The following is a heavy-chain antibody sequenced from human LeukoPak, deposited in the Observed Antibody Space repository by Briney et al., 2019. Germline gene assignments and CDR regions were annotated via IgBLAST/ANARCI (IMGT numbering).Heavy chain of an antibody. CDR2: ISAYNGNT. D-gene: IGHD3-10*01. Sequence: ASVKVSCKASGYTFTNYGISWVRQAPGQGLEWMGWISAYNGNTNSAQKFQGRVTKTTDTSTNTAYMELRSLRSDDTAVYYCARDFSSVHRGEVSYHWGQGTLVPVSS. V-gene: IGHV1-18*01. CDR3: ARDFSSVHRGEVSYH. CDR1: GYTFTNYG. J-gene: IGHJ5*02.